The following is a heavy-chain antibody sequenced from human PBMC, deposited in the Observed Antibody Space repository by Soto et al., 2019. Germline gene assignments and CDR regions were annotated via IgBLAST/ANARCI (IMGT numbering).Heavy chain of an antibody. CDR3: ARDDSSGYYYLRDAFDI. Sequence: SGKVSCKASGGTFSSYAISWVRQAPGQGLEWMGGIIPIFGTANYAQKFQGRVTITADESTSTAYMELSSLRSEDTAVYYCARDDSSGYYYLRDAFDIWGQGTMVTVSS. V-gene: IGHV1-69*13. D-gene: IGHD3-22*01. CDR1: GGTFSSYA. J-gene: IGHJ3*02. CDR2: IIPIFGTA.